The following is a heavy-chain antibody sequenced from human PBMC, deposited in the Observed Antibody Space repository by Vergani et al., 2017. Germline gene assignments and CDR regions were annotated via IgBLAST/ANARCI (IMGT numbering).Heavy chain of an antibody. CDR1: GGTFSSYA. Sequence: QVQLVQSGAEVKKPGSSVKVSCKASGGTFSSYAISWVRQAPGQGLEWMGGIIPIFGTANYAQKFQGSVTITADESTSTAYMELRSLRSEDTAVYYWAAVSRNRPSLGATGDYWGQGTLVTVSS. D-gene: IGHD1-26*01. V-gene: IGHV1-69*01. CDR3: AAVSRNRPSLGATGDY. CDR2: IIPIFGTA. J-gene: IGHJ4*02.